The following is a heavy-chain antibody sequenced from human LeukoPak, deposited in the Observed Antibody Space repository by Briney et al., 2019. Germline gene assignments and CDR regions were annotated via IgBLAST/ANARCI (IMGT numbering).Heavy chain of an antibody. CDR2: IIPIFGTA. D-gene: IGHD2-2*01. CDR3: ARDICSSTSCWGFDY. J-gene: IGHJ4*02. CDR1: GGTFSSYA. V-gene: IGHV1-69*05. Sequence: SVKVSYKASGGTFSSYAISWVRQAPGQGLEWMGRIIPIFGTANYAQKFQGRVTITTDESTSTAYMELSSLRSEDTAVYYCARDICSSTSCWGFDYWGRGTLVTVSS.